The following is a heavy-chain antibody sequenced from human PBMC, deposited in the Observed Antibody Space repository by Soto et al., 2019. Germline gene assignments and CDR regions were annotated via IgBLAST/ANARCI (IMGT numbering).Heavy chain of an antibody. Sequence: SETLSLTCTVSGASISRYYWSWIRQSPGKGLEWIGYLYNTGSTIYNPSLKSRVTISVDTSKNQFSLKMNSVTAADTAVYYCARAKAPLYSSSWYWFDPWGQGTLVTVSS. D-gene: IGHD6-13*01. CDR3: ARAKAPLYSSSWYWFDP. V-gene: IGHV4-59*01. CDR1: GASISRYY. J-gene: IGHJ5*02. CDR2: LYNTGST.